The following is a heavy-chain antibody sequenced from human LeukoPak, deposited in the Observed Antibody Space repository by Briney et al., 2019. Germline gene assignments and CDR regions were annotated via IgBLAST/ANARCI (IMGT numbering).Heavy chain of an antibody. CDR3: ARDRRYYDFWSGYYTPSDAFDI. CDR1: GGSISSGGYY. CDR2: IYYSGST. Sequence: PSETLSLTCTVSGGSISSGGYYWSWIRQHPGKGLEWIGYIYYSGSTYYNPSLKSRVTISVDTSKNQFSPKLSSVTAADTAVYYCARDRRYYDFWSGYYTPSDAFDIWGQGTMVTVSS. D-gene: IGHD3-3*01. V-gene: IGHV4-31*03. J-gene: IGHJ3*02.